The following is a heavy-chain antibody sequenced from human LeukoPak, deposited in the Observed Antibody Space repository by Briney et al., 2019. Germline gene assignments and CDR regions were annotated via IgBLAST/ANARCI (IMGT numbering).Heavy chain of an antibody. V-gene: IGHV3-23*01. CDR3: AKAVNFDWLPDDY. Sequence: GGSLRLSCAASGFTFSSYAMTWVRQTPGKGLEWVSGISGSGSSTYYADSVKGRFTISRDNSKNTLYLQLNSLRAEDTAVYYCAKAVNFDWLPDDYWGQGTLVTVSS. D-gene: IGHD3-9*01. CDR1: GFTFSSYA. CDR2: ISGSGSST. J-gene: IGHJ4*02.